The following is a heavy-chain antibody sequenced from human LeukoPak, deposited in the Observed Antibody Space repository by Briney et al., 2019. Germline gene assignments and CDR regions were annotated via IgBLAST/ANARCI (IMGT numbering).Heavy chain of an antibody. J-gene: IGHJ4*02. CDR3: ARFLYYDSSGYPGDY. Sequence: SETLSLTCTVSGGSINSYYWSWIRQPPGMGLEWIGYIHHIGSTNYNPSLNSRVTMSLDTSKNQFSLRLNSVTAADTAVYYCARFLYYDSSGYPGDYWGQGTLVTVSS. CDR2: IHHIGST. CDR1: GGSINSYY. V-gene: IGHV4-59*01. D-gene: IGHD3-22*01.